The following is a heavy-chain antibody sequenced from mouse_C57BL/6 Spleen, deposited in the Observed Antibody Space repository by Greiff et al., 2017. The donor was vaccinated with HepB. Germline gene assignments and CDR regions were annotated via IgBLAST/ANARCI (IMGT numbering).Heavy chain of an antibody. V-gene: IGHV1-82*01. D-gene: IGHD2-4*01. CDR1: GYAFSSSW. J-gene: IGHJ4*01. Sequence: VQLQQSGPELVKPGASVKISCKASGYAFSSSWMNWVKQRPGKGLEWIGRIYPGDGDTNYNGKFKGKATLTADKSSSTAYMQLSSLTSEDSAVYFCASYYDDDNAMDYWGQGTSVTVSS. CDR2: IYPGDGDT. CDR3: ASYYDDDNAMDY.